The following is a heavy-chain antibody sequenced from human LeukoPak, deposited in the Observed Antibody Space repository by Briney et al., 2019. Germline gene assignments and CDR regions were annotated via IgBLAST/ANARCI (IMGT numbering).Heavy chain of an antibody. D-gene: IGHD6-6*01. CDR3: ARTRSSIAARPKFDY. CDR1: GYSISSDYY. V-gene: IGHV4-38-2*02. Sequence: SETLSLTCTVSGYSISSDYYWGWIRQPPGKGLEWIGEINHSGSTNYNPSLKSRVTISVDTSKNQFSLKLSSVTAADTAVYYCARTRSSIAARPKFDYWGQGTLVTVSS. J-gene: IGHJ4*02. CDR2: INHSGST.